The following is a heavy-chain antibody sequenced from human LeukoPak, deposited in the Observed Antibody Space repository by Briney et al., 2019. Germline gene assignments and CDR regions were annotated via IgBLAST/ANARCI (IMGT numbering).Heavy chain of an antibody. Sequence: GGSLRLSCAASGFAITSYWMHWVRQAPGKGLVRVSRINSDGSSTSYVDSVKGRFTISRDNAKNTLYLQMNSLRAEDAAVYYCARGAYYFDYWGQGTLVTVSS. J-gene: IGHJ4*02. V-gene: IGHV3-74*01. CDR3: ARGAYYFDY. CDR2: INSDGSST. CDR1: GFAITSYW.